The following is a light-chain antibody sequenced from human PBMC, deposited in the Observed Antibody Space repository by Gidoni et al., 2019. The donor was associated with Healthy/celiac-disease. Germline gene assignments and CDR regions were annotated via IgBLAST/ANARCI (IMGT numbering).Light chain of an antibody. CDR3: QSYDSSGVV. V-gene: IGLV1-40*01. J-gene: IGLJ2*01. CDR2: GNS. Sequence: QSVLTQPPSVSWAPGQRVTISCTVSSSNIGAGYDVHWYQQLPGTAPKLLIYGNSNRPSGVPDRFSGSKSGTSASLAITGLQAEDEADYYCQSYDSSGVVFGGGTKLTVL. CDR1: SSNIGAGYD.